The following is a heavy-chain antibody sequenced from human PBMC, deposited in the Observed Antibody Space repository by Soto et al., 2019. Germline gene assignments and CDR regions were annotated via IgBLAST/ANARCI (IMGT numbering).Heavy chain of an antibody. CDR3: ARELAVAGTGYYFDY. V-gene: IGHV3-30-3*01. J-gene: IGHJ4*02. CDR1: GFTFSSYA. CDR2: ISYDGSNK. D-gene: IGHD6-19*01. Sequence: GGSLRLSCAASGFTFSSYAMNWVRQAPGKGLEWVSVISYDGSNKYYADSVKGRFTISRDNSKNTLYLQMNSLRAEDTAVYYCARELAVAGTGYYFDYWGQGTLVTVSS.